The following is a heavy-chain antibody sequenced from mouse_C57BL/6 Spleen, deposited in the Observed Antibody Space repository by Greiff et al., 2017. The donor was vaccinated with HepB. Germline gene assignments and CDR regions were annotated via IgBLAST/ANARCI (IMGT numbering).Heavy chain of an antibody. Sequence: VQLQQSGAELVRPGASVKLSCTASGFNIKDDYMHWVKQRPEQGLEWIGWIDPENGDTEYASKFQGKATITADTSSNTAYLQLSSLTSEDTAVYYCTTTGYVFDYWGQGTTLTVSS. CDR3: TTTGYVFDY. D-gene: IGHD2-2*01. CDR1: GFNIKDDY. CDR2: IDPENGDT. J-gene: IGHJ2*01. V-gene: IGHV14-4*01.